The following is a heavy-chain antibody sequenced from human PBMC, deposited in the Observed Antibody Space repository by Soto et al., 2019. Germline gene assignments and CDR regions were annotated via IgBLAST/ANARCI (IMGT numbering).Heavy chain of an antibody. CDR3: ASEYYYGSGTDF. CDR1: GGSISSGDYY. J-gene: IGHJ4*02. V-gene: IGHV4-30-2*01. D-gene: IGHD3-10*01. CDR2: IYHSGST. Sequence: SETLSLTCTVSGGSISSGDYYWSWIRQPPGKGLEWIGYIYHSGSTYYNPSLKSRVTISVDRSKNQFSLKLSSVTAADTAVYYCASEYYYGSGTDFWGQGTLVTVSS.